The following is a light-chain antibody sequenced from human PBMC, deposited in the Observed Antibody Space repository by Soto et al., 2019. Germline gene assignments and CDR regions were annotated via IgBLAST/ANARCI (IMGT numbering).Light chain of an antibody. Sequence: IGLSQSAATLSLSTGKRATLSCRASQNIRSYLIWYQQKPGQAPRLLIYDASNRATGIPARFSGSGSGTDFTLTISSLEPEDFAVYYCQQRSNWPWTFGQRTKVDI. CDR2: DAS. J-gene: IGKJ1*01. CDR1: QNIRSY. V-gene: IGKV3-11*01. CDR3: QQRSNWPWT.